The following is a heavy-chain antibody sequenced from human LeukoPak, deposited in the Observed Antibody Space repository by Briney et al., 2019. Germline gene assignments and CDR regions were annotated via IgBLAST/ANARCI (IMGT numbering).Heavy chain of an antibody. J-gene: IGHJ4*02. CDR1: GGSISSSDYY. CDR2: IYYSGST. CDR3: ARLSAHCSSSCCYFDC. Sequence: SETLSLTCTVSGGSISSSDYYWGWIRQPPGKGLEWIGNIYYSGSTYYNSSLKSRITISVDTSKNQFSLKLNSVTAADTAVYYCARLSAHCSSSCCYFDCWGQGTLVTVSS. D-gene: IGHD2-2*01. V-gene: IGHV4-39*01.